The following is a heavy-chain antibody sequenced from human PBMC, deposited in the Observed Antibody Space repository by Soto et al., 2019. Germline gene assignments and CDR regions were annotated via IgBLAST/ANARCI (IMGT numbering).Heavy chain of an antibody. V-gene: IGHV1-2*04. D-gene: IGHD3-22*01. CDR1: GYTFTGYY. Sequence: ASVKVSCKASGYTFTGYYMHWVRQAPGQGLEWMGWINPNSGGTNYAQKFQGWVTMTRDTSISTAYMERSRLRSDDTAVYYCARNGYYDSSGYYYNYYYGMDVWGQGTTVTVSS. CDR2: INPNSGGT. J-gene: IGHJ6*02. CDR3: ARNGYYDSSGYYYNYYYGMDV.